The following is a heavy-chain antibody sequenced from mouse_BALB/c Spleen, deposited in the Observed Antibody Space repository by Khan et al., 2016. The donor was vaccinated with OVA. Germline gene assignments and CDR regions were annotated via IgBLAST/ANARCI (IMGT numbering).Heavy chain of an antibody. Sequence: EVELVESGPGLMKPSQSLSLTCTVTGYSITSGYGWNWIRQFPGNKLEWMGYISYSGSTNYNPSLKSRISITRDTSKNQFFLQLNSVTTEDTATYYCARTARITYWGQGTTLTVSS. CDR1: GYSITSGYG. V-gene: IGHV3-2*02. J-gene: IGHJ2*01. CDR3: ARTARITY. D-gene: IGHD1-2*01. CDR2: ISYSGST.